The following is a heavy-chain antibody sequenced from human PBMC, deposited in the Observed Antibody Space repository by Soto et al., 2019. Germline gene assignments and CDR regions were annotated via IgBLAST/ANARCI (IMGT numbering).Heavy chain of an antibody. CDR3: ESQYTCYSMEV. Sequence: QVQLQESGPGRVKPSQTLSLTCTVSGGSISSGGYYWSWIRQHPGKGLEWIGYVYYSGSTYYNTCIKSRVTIAVDTYKNQFSLNVSYVTAAATDVYYSESQYTCYSMEVWGQGTTLTV. CDR2: VYYSGST. CDR1: GGSISSGGYY. D-gene: IGHD2-15*01. J-gene: IGHJ6*02. V-gene: IGHV4-31*03.